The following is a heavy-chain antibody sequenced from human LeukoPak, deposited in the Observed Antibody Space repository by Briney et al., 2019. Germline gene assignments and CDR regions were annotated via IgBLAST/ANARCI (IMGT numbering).Heavy chain of an antibody. J-gene: IGHJ4*02. V-gene: IGHV3-23*01. CDR1: GFPLSSYA. CDR2: VSYTGGMT. CDR3: AKDGRSDLGDHHEYFDY. Sequence: GGSLRLSCAASGFPLSSYAMSWVRQAPGKGLEWVSAVSYTGGMTYYADSVKGRFTISRDNSKNTLYLQMNGLRAEDTAVYYCAKDGRSDLGDHHEYFDYWGQGTLVTVSS. D-gene: IGHD4-17*01.